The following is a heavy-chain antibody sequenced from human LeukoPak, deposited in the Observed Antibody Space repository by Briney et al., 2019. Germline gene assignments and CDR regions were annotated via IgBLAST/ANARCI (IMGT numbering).Heavy chain of an antibody. Sequence: SETLSLTCTVSGGSISSSSYYWGWIRQPPGKGLEWIGEINHSGSTNYNPSLKSRVTISVDTSKNQFSLKLSSVTAADTAVYYCARTRHLRNWFDPWGQGTLVTVSS. CDR2: INHSGST. CDR3: ARTRHLRNWFDP. CDR1: GGSISSSSYY. J-gene: IGHJ5*02. V-gene: IGHV4-39*07.